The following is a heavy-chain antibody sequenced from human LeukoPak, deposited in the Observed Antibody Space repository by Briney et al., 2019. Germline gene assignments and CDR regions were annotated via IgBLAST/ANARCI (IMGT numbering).Heavy chain of an antibody. CDR3: AGRPTGYSSGYIH. J-gene: IGHJ4*02. V-gene: IGHV3-23*01. Sequence: GGSLRLSCVASGITFSNYAVSWVRQAPEKGLDWVSVISGSAHRIRYADSVKGRFTISRDNSENIVYLQMNNLRVEDTAVYYCAGRPTGYSSGYIHWGQGTLVTVSS. CDR2: ISGSAHRI. D-gene: IGHD5-18*01. CDR1: GITFSNYA.